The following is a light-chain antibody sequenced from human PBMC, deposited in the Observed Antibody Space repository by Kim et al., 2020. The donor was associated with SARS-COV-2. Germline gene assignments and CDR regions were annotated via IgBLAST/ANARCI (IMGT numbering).Light chain of an antibody. CDR3: NARDSSGKQLV. V-gene: IGLV3-19*01. CDR2: SKH. CDR1: ALRSYH. J-gene: IGLJ3*02. Sequence: AMRQTVRITGRRDALRSYHPSWYQQLPGAAPVLLLYSKHIRASGISDRFSGSSSGNTYSLTITGAQAEDEADYYCNARDSSGKQLVFGGGTQLTVL.